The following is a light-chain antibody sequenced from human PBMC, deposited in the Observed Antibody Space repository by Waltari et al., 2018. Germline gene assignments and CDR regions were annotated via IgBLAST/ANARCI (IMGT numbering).Light chain of an antibody. CDR3: QQYYATPRT. V-gene: IGKV4-1*01. Sequence: DIVMTQSPDSLAVYLGERATSNCKSSQSVFYSSNNRNYLGWYQHKPGQPPKLLIYWASTRESGVPDRFSGSGSGTDFTLTISSLQAEDVAVYYCQQYYATPRTFGQGTKVEIK. CDR2: WAS. J-gene: IGKJ1*01. CDR1: QSVFYSSNNRNY.